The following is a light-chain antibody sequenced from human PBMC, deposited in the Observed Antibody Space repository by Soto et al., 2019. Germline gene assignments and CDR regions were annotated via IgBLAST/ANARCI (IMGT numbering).Light chain of an antibody. CDR2: KVS. V-gene: IGKV2-30*01. CDR3: MQGTHWPRT. CDR1: QSLVNSDGNTY. Sequence: DVVMTQSPLSLPVTLGQPASISCRSSQSLVNSDGNTYLNWFQQRPSQSPRRLIYKVSNRDSGVPDRFSGSGSGTDFTLKISRVEAEDVGVYYCMQGTHWPRTFGQGTKVESK. J-gene: IGKJ1*01.